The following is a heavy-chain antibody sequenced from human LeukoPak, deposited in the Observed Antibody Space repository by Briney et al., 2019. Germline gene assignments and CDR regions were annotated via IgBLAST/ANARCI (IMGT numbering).Heavy chain of an antibody. CDR1: GYTFTSYG. CDR2: NSAYNGNT. D-gene: IGHD3-10*02. V-gene: IGHV1-18*04. Sequence: ASVKVSCKASGYTFTSYGISWVRLAPGQRLEWIGWNSAYNGNTNYAQKLQCIVTMTTDTSTSTAYMELRSLRADDSAVYCCARDGRGAGGCPGVIWWQEAMVIAAS. CDR3: ARDGRGAGGCPGVI. J-gene: IGHJ3*02.